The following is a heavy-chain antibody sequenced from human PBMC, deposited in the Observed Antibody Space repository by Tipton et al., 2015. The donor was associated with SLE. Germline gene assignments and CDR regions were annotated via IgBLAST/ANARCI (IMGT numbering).Heavy chain of an antibody. Sequence: TLSLTCTVSGGSISTGSYYWGWIRQPPGRGLEWMGEVNHRGIINHNPSLKSRVTMLVDTAKNQLSLRLTSVTAADTAVYYCARAEGSWDAFDIWGQGTMVTVSS. CDR2: VNHRGII. J-gene: IGHJ3*02. V-gene: IGHV4-39*07. CDR1: GGSISTGSYY. D-gene: IGHD2-15*01. CDR3: ARAEGSWDAFDI.